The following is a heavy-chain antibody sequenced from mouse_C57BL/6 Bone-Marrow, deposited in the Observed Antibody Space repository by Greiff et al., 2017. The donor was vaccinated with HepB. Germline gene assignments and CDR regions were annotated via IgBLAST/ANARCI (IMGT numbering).Heavy chain of an antibody. D-gene: IGHD1-1*01. V-gene: IGHV1-64*01. CDR1: GYTFTSYW. J-gene: IGHJ2*01. Sequence: LVESGAELVKPGASVKLSCKASGYTFTSYWMHWVKQRPGQGLEWIGMIHPNSGSTNYNEKFKSKATLTVDKSSSTAYMQLSSLTSEDSAVYYCARGYGSTLWGQGTTLTVSS. CDR2: IHPNSGST. CDR3: ARGYGSTL.